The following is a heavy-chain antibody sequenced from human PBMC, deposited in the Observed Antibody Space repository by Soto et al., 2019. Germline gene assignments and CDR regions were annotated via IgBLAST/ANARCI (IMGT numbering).Heavy chain of an antibody. V-gene: IGHV4-4*07. CDR2: LNIAGTI. CDR1: GSSISSFN. J-gene: IGHJ4*01. CDR3: ARDRGEYTSSWFWYFSH. D-gene: IGHD6-13*01. Sequence: PXETLYLTCSVAGSSISSFNWNWVRQPAGKGPEWVGRLNIAGTINYNPSLKSRITMSMDTSKNHISLHLRSVTAADTAIYYCARDRGEYTSSWFWYFSHWGHGALVTVSS.